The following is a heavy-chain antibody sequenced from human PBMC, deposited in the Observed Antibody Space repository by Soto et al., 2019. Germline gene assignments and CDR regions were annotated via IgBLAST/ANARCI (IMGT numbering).Heavy chain of an antibody. CDR1: GGSFSGYY. CDR2: INHSGST. V-gene: IGHV4-34*01. D-gene: IGHD3-10*01. J-gene: IGHJ5*02. CDR3: ARGRGLLLWFGELHNWFDP. Sequence: SETLSLTCAVYGGSFSGYYWSWIRQPPGKGLEWIGEINHSGSTNYNPSLKGRVTISVDTSKNQFSLKLSSVTAADTAVYYCARGRGLLLWFGELHNWFDPWGQGTLVTVSS.